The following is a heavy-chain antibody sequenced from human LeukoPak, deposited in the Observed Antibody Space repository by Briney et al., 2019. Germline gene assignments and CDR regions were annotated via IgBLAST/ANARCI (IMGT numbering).Heavy chain of an antibody. CDR2: TRNKANSYIT. V-gene: IGHV3-72*01. CDR1: GFTLSDYY. J-gene: IGHJ4*02. CDR3: TRGNYDLGDY. Sequence: GGSLRLSCATSGFTLSDYYMNWVRQAPGKGLEWVGRTRNKANSYITDYAASVKGRFTISRDDSKSIAYLQMNSLKTEDTAVYYCTRGNYDLGDYWGQGTLVTVSS. D-gene: IGHD3-3*01.